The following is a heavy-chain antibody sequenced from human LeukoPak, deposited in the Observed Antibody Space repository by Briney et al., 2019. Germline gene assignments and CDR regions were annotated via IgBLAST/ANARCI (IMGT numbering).Heavy chain of an antibody. CDR2: IYHGGST. Sequence: KPSETLSLXCTVSGYSISSGYYWGWIQQPPGKGLEWIESIYHGGSTYYNPSLKSRVTISVDTSKNQFSLKLSSVTAADTAVYYCARVGATQEVDYWGQGTLVTVSS. CDR1: GYSISSGYY. CDR3: ARVGATQEVDY. D-gene: IGHD1-26*01. V-gene: IGHV4-38-2*02. J-gene: IGHJ4*02.